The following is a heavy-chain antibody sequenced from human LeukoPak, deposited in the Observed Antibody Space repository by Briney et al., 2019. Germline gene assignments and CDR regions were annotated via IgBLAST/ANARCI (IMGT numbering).Heavy chain of an antibody. CDR2: IYYSGST. V-gene: IGHV4-39*02. CDR3: ARDGGRLLGWHYFDY. Sequence: SSETLSLTCTVSGGSISSSSYYWGWIRQPPGKGLEWIGSIYYSGSTYYNPSLKSRVTISVDTSKNQFSLKLSSVTAADTAVYYCARDGGRLLGWHYFDYWGQGTLVTVSS. D-gene: IGHD2-15*01. J-gene: IGHJ4*02. CDR1: GGSISSSSYY.